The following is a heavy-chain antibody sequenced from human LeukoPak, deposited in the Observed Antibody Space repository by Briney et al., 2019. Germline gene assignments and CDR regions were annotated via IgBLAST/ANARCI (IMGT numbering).Heavy chain of an antibody. CDR3: ARVYYGSGSYYNLDY. J-gene: IGHJ4*02. Sequence: GGSLRLSCAASGFTFSSYSMNWVRQAPGKGLEWVSHISSTSSTIYYAGSVKGRFTISRDNAKNSLYLQMNSLRAEDTAVYYCARVYYGSGSYYNLDYWAREPWSPSPQ. CDR1: GFTFSSYS. CDR2: ISSTSSTI. D-gene: IGHD3-10*01. V-gene: IGHV3-48*01.